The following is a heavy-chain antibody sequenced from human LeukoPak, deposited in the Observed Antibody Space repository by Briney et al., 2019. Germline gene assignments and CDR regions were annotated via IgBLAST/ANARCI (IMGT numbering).Heavy chain of an antibody. CDR3: ASMPSTEIYYFYYMDV. CDR1: RFTFSSYT. D-gene: IGHD2-2*01. J-gene: IGHJ6*03. CDR2: IRANAVST. Sequence: LPGGSLRLSCADSRFTFSSYTMNWVRQAPGKGLEWVSGIRANAVSTYYADSVKGRFTISRDNSKNTLYLHMDRLGTEDTAVCYCASMPSTEIYYFYYMDVWGKGTTVTVSS. V-gene: IGHV3-23*01.